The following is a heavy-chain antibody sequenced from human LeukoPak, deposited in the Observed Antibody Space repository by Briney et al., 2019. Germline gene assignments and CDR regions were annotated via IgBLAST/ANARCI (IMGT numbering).Heavy chain of an antibody. V-gene: IGHV1-18*01. J-gene: IGHJ4*02. D-gene: IGHD3-22*01. CDR3: ARGRTYYYDSSGQTNFDY. CDR1: GYTFTSYG. CDR2: ISAYNGNT. Sequence: GASVKVSCKASGYTFTSYGISWVRQAPGQGLEWMGWISAYNGNTNYAQKFQGRVTMTRNTSISTAYMELSSLRSEDTAVYYCARGRTYYYDSSGQTNFDYWGQGTLVTVSS.